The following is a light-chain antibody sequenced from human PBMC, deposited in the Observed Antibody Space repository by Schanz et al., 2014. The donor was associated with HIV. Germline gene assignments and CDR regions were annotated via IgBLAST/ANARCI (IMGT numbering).Light chain of an antibody. CDR3: QHYVNSPQT. V-gene: IGKV3-20*01. CDR1: QSVTSHY. Sequence: EIVLTQSPGTLSLSPGERATLSCRASQSVTSHYLAWYQQKPGQAPRLLIYGASRRASGIPDRFSGSGSGTDFTLSISRLEPEDFAVYYCQHYVNSPQTFGQGTKVEIK. CDR2: GAS. J-gene: IGKJ1*01.